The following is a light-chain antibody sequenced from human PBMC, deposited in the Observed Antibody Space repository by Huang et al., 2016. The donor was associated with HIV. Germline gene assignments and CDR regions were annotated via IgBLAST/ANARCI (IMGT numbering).Light chain of an antibody. J-gene: IGKJ2*01. V-gene: IGKV3-15*01. Sequence: EIIMTQSPATLSLSPGECAARSCRANQRVATNLAWYLYSPGQSPRILIFGASTRASGLPGRFSGSWSGTQFTPTVSGLQSEDFAVYYCRQYHNWPYTFGQGTKLEI. CDR3: RQYHNWPYT. CDR1: QRVATN. CDR2: GAS.